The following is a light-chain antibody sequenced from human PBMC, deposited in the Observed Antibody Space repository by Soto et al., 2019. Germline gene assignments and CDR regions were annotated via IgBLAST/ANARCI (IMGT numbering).Light chain of an antibody. J-gene: IGKJ5*01. V-gene: IGKV1-9*01. Sequence: DIQFTQSPSFLSASVDDRVTVTCRASQNIDVDLAWYQKKQGKAPELLIYPVSTLESGVPSRFSGHGFGIEFTLTISSLQPEDFATYYCQQLNAYPHTFGQGTRLEIK. CDR3: QQLNAYPHT. CDR1: QNIDVD. CDR2: PVS.